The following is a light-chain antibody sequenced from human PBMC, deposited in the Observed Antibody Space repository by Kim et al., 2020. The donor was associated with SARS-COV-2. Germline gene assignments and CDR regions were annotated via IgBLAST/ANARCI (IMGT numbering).Light chain of an antibody. J-gene: IGLJ3*02. CDR2: ADK. CDR1: SGSIASNY. V-gene: IGLV6-57*04. Sequence: NFMLTQPHSVSESPGKTVTISCTRSSGSIASNYVQWYQQRPGSAPTTVIYADKQRPSGVPDRFSGSIDSSSNSASLTIPGMRPEDEADYYCQSYDSTNHWVFGGGTQLTVL. CDR3: QSYDSTNHWV.